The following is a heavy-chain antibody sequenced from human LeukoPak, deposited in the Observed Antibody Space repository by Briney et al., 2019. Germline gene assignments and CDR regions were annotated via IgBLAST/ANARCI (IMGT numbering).Heavy chain of an antibody. V-gene: IGHV4-30-4*02. CDR1: GGSISSGDYY. D-gene: IGHD3-10*01. CDR2: IYYSGTT. CDR3: ARVVRLWFGELLLYWIDP. Sequence: SETLSLTCTVSGGSISSGDYYWSWIRQPPGKGLEWIGFIYYSGTTYYNPSLKSRLTISVDTSKNQFSLKLSSVTAADTAVYYCARVVRLWFGELLLYWIDPWGQGTLVTVSS. J-gene: IGHJ5*02.